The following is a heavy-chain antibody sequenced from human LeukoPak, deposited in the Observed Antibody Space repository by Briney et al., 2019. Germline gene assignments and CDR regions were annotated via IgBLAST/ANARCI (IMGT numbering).Heavy chain of an antibody. V-gene: IGHV4-59*01. CDR2: IYNSGST. CDR1: GGSIITDY. CDR3: ARQGEYYYYMDV. D-gene: IGHD3-16*01. J-gene: IGHJ6*03. Sequence: SETLSLTCTVSGGSIITDYWSWIRQPPGKGLEWIGYIYNSGSTNYNPSLKSRVTISVDTSKNQFSLKLSSVTAADTAVYYCARQGEYYYYMDVWGKGTTVTVSS.